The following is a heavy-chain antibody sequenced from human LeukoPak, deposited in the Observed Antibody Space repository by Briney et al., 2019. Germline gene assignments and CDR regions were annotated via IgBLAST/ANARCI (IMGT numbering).Heavy chain of an antibody. CDR2: ISGSGGDT. CDR3: TKSLIGSGYGWAPFDY. CDR1: GFTFTSYA. Sequence: GGSLRLSCAASGFTFTSYAMSWVRQAPGKGLEWVSAISGSGGDTYYADSVKGRFTISRDNSKNTLYLQMNSLRAEDTAVYYCTKSLIGSGYGWAPFDYRGQGTLVTVSS. J-gene: IGHJ4*02. D-gene: IGHD5-12*01. V-gene: IGHV3-23*01.